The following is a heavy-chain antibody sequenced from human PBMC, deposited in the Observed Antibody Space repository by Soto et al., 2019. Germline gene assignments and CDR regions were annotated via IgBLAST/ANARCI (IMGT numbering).Heavy chain of an antibody. CDR2: IYYSGST. Sequence: SETLSLTCTVSVGSISSGGYYWSWIRQHPGKGLEWIGYIYYSGSTYYNPSLKSRVTISVDTSKNQFSLKLSSVTAADTAVYYCARDTYYYDSSGDDAFDIWGQGTMVTVS. D-gene: IGHD3-22*01. CDR1: VGSISSGGYY. V-gene: IGHV4-31*03. J-gene: IGHJ3*02. CDR3: ARDTYYYDSSGDDAFDI.